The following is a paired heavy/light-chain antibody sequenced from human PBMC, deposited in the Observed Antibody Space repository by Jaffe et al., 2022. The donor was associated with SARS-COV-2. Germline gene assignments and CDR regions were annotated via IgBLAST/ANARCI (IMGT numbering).Heavy chain of an antibody. CDR2: VKSKAAGGTI. Sequence: EVQLVESGGGLVKPGGSLRLSCVASGYTFTNGWMSWVRQAPGKGLEWVGRVKSKAAGGTIEYAAAVKGRFTISRDDSKNSVYLQMNSLKTEDTALYHCTTDHRDGFFIYWGQGALVTVSS. CDR3: TTDHRDGFFIY. D-gene: IGHD3-3*01. CDR1: GYTFTNGW. J-gene: IGHJ4*02. V-gene: IGHV3-15*01.
Light chain of an antibody. J-gene: IGKJ2*01. CDR1: QSVNTY. CDR3: QQRSSWPLT. CDR2: DAF. Sequence: EIVLTQSPATLSLSPGERATLSCRASQSVNTYLAWYQHKPGQAPRPLIFDAFDRATGVPARFSGSGSGTDFTLIISSLEPEDFAVYYCQQRSSWPLTFGQGTRLEIK. V-gene: IGKV3-11*01.